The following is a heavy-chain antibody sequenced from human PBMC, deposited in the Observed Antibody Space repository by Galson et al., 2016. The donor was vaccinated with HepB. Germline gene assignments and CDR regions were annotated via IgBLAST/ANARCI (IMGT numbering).Heavy chain of an antibody. Sequence: QSGAEVKKPGQSLNISCTGSGYTFFTYWIAWVRQMPGKGLEWMGIIYPVDSDIRYGPSFQGQVTISVDKSISTTYLQWSSLKTSDTDMYFCARVDVVPGRARGWFHPGGQGTLVTVSS. D-gene: IGHD2-21*01. CDR3: ARVDVVPGRARGWFHP. CDR1: GYTFFTYW. V-gene: IGHV5-51*03. CDR2: IYPVDSDI. J-gene: IGHJ5*02.